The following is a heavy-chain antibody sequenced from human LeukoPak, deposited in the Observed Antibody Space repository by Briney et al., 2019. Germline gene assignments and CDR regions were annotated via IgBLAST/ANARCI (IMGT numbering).Heavy chain of an antibody. V-gene: IGHV3-23*01. CDR3: AKAALLYSSSGPGD. D-gene: IGHD6-6*01. CDR1: GGSVTSTN. Sequence: PSETLSLTCGVSGGSVTSTNWWTWVRQPPGKGLEWVSGIDGSGVSTYYAGSVKGRFTISRDNSKNTQYLQMNSLRAEDTAVYYCAKAALLYSSSGPGDWGQGTLVTVSS. CDR2: IDGSGVST. J-gene: IGHJ4*02.